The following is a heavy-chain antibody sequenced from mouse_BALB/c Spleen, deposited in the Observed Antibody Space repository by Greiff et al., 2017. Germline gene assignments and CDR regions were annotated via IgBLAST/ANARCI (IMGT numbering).Heavy chain of an antibody. Sequence: QVQLKQSGAELAKPGASVKMSCKASGYTFTSYWMHWVKQRPGQGLEWIGYINPSTGYTEYNQKFKDKATLTADKSSSTAYMQLSSLTSEDSAVYYCAREAVRRGAYFDYWGQGTTLTVSS. V-gene: IGHV1-7*01. CDR2: INPSTGYT. CDR3: AREAVRRGAYFDY. D-gene: IGHD2-14*01. J-gene: IGHJ2*01. CDR1: GYTFTSYW.